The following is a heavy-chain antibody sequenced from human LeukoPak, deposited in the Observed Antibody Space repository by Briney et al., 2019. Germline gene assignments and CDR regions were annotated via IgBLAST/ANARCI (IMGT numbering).Heavy chain of an antibody. CDR2: INSDATTT. D-gene: IGHD6-19*01. Sequence: GGSLRLSCAASGFTFSDHWMHWVRQAPGKGLVWVSRINSDATTTNYADSVKGRFSVSRDNAKSTLYLQMNSLTAEDTAVYYCAGPWGDSVWGLHYWGHGTLVTVSS. J-gene: IGHJ4*01. V-gene: IGHV3-74*01. CDR1: GFTFSDHW. CDR3: AGPWGDSVWGLHY.